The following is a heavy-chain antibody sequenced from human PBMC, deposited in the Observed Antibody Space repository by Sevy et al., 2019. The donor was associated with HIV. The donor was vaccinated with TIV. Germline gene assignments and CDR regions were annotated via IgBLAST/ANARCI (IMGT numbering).Heavy chain of an antibody. J-gene: IGHJ4*02. CDR2: IWYHGINK. D-gene: IGHD3-22*01. V-gene: IGHV3-33*01. Sequence: GGSLRLACTASGFYFGIHWVRQAPGKGREWVALIWYHGINKDYADSVKGRFTISRDNSKNTVFLQMNSLRAEDTGMYYCARWGNSSGIDYWGQGTLVTVSS. CDR1: GFYFG. CDR3: ARWGNSSGIDY.